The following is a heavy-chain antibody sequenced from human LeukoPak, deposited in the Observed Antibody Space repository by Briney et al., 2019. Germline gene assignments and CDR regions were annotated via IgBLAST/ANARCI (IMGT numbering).Heavy chain of an antibody. CDR3: ARVGAYYTYSFDY. V-gene: IGHV3-48*03. Sequence: GGSLRLSCAASGFTFSSYEMNWVRQAPGKGLEWVSYISTSGSTIYYADSVNGRFTISRDNAKNSLYLQMNSLRAEDTSVYYCARVGAYYTYSFDYWGQGTLVTVSS. CDR1: GFTFSSYE. CDR2: ISTSGSTI. J-gene: IGHJ4*02. D-gene: IGHD3-3*01.